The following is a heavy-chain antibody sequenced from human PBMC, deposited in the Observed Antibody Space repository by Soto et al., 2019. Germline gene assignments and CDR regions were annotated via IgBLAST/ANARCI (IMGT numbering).Heavy chain of an antibody. J-gene: IGHJ4*02. V-gene: IGHV3-21*01. CDR3: ATSSGWYLLDY. CDR2: ISSSSSYI. Sequence: GGSPRLSFAASGFPFRSYSMNWGRQAPGKGLEWVLTISSSSSYIYYADSVKGRSTISRDNAKNSLYLQMNSLIAEDTAVYDCATSSGWYLLDYWGQGTLVTVSS. D-gene: IGHD6-19*01. CDR1: GFPFRSYS.